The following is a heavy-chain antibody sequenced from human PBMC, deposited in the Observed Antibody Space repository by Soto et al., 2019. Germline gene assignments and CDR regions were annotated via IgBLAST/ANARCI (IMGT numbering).Heavy chain of an antibody. CDR3: ARDIHYCTNRRWFDP. J-gene: IGHJ5*02. Sequence: ASVKVSCKASGYTFTSYGISWVRQAPGQGLEWMGWISAYNGNTNYAQKLQGRVTMTTDTSTSTAYMELRSLRSDDTAVYYCARDIHYCTNRRWFDPWGQGTLVTVSS. V-gene: IGHV1-18*01. CDR1: GYTFTSYG. D-gene: IGHD2-8*01. CDR2: ISAYNGNT.